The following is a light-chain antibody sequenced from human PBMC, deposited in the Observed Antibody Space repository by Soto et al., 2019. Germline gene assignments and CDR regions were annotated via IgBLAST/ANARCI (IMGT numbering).Light chain of an antibody. Sequence: QSVLTQPPSASGTPGQRVTISCSGSSSNIGSNTVNCYQQLPVTAPKLLIYSNNKRPSGVPDRFSGSKSGTSASLAISGLQYEDEADYYCAAWDDILNGPLFGGGTKVTVL. CDR1: SSNIGSNT. CDR3: AAWDDILNGPL. V-gene: IGLV1-44*01. CDR2: SNN. J-gene: IGLJ2*01.